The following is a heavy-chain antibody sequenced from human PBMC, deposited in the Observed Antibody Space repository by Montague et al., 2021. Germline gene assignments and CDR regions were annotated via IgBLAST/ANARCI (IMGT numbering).Heavy chain of an antibody. CDR2: ICDGGSA. CDR1: GDSVRCGIYH. J-gene: IGHJ5*02. V-gene: IGHV4-61*01. Sequence: SETLSLTCSVSGDSVRCGIYHWGWIRQSPGKGLEWIGYICDGGSATYKPSLGSRVTMSLDTSSNQFSLNLRSATAADTAVYYCAAYYYGGGGRGSWGQGTLVTVSS. CDR3: AAYYYGGGGRGS. D-gene: IGHD3-22*01.